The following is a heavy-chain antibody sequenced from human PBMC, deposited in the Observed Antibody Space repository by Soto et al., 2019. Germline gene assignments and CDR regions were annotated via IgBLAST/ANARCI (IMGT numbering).Heavy chain of an antibody. CDR1: VGTFNTYS. J-gene: IGHJ4*02. CDR3: ARESRYCSGGSCYFLPGIDY. CDR2: IIPMLGVR. Sequence: SVKVSCKDSVGTFNTYSMFWVRQAPGQGLEWMGRIIPMLGVRNYAQRFQDRVTITADESTSTAYMELSSLRSEDTAVYYCARESRYCSGGSCYFLPGIDYWGQGTLVTVSS. D-gene: IGHD2-15*01. V-gene: IGHV1-69*04.